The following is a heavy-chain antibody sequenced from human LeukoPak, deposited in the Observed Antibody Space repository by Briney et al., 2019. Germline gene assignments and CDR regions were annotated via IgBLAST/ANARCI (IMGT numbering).Heavy chain of an antibody. J-gene: IGHJ4*02. CDR3: ARYHSTWGLNY. V-gene: IGHV4-39*01. CDR2: IYYSGST. Sequence: SETLSLTCTVSGASINSITYYWGWIRQPPEKGLEWIGSIYYSGSTYYTTSLKSRVTISIDTSKNQFSLKLTSVTAADTAVYYCARYHSTWGLNYWGQGTLVTVSS. D-gene: IGHD2-2*01. CDR1: GASINSITYY.